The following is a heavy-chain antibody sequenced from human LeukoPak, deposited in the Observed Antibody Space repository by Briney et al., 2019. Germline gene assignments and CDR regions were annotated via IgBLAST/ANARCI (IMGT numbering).Heavy chain of an antibody. CDR3: AREYTRATYDYFDY. V-gene: IGHV4-59*01. J-gene: IGHJ4*02. Sequence: SETLSLTCTVSGGSISSYYWSWIRQPPGKGLEWIGYIYYSGSTNYNPSLKSRVTISVDTSKNQFSLKLSSVTAADTAVYYCAREYTRATYDYFDYWGQGTLVTVSS. CDR2: IYYSGST. CDR1: GGSISSYY. D-gene: IGHD6-13*01.